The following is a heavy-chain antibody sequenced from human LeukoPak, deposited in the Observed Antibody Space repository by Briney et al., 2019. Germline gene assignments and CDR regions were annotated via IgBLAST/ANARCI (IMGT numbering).Heavy chain of an antibody. CDR1: GFTFSSCA. CDR2: ISYDGSNK. V-gene: IGHV3-30-3*01. Sequence: GRSLRLSCAASGFTFSSCAMHWVRQAPGKGLEWVAVISYDGSNKYYADSVKGRFTISRDNSKNTLYLQMNSLRAEDTAVYYCARDWAVAGIWHWFDPWGQGTLVTVSS. CDR3: ARDWAVAGIWHWFDP. J-gene: IGHJ5*02. D-gene: IGHD6-19*01.